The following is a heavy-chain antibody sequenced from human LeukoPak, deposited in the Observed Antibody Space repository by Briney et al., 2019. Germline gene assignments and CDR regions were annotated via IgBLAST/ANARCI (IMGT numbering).Heavy chain of an antibody. D-gene: IGHD5-18*01. CDR2: IFGSGGSP. CDR3: GKTTVGYSSGQKPAWPVDY. CDR1: GFSFGSYA. Sequence: GGSLRLSCEASGFSFGSYAMYWVRQGPGKGLEWVAGIFGSGGSPHYADSVKGRFTISRDNSQNMVYLHINSLRAEDTAVYYRGKTTVGYSSGQKPAWPVDYWGQGTLVTVSS. V-gene: IGHV3-23*01. J-gene: IGHJ4*02.